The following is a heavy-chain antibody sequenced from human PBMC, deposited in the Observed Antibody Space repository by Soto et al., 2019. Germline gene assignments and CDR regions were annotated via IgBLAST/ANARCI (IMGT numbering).Heavy chain of an antibody. J-gene: IGHJ4*02. Sequence: GGSLRLSCAASEFTFRNYGMHWVRQAPGKGLEWVAVIWFDGSNKDYADSVKGRFTISRDNSKNTLFLQMDSLRAEDTAVYYCARDFWSGGAAYWGQGTLVTVSS. D-gene: IGHD3-3*01. CDR3: ARDFWSGGAAY. CDR1: EFTFRNYG. CDR2: IWFDGSNK. V-gene: IGHV3-33*01.